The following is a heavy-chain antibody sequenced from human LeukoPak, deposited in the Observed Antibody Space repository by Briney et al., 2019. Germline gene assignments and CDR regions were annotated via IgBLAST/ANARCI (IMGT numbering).Heavy chain of an antibody. CDR2: IDPSDSYI. J-gene: IGHJ4*02. CDR3: ARQPRGTVVFDY. D-gene: IGHD4-23*01. CDR1: GSTYTNYW. V-gene: IGHV5-10-1*01. Sequence: RGESLTISCQGSGSTYTNYWISWVRQVPGKGLEWMGRIDPSDSYINHSPSFQGHVSISADKSVSTAYLQWSSLKASDSAMYYCARQPRGTVVFDYWGQGTLVTVSS.